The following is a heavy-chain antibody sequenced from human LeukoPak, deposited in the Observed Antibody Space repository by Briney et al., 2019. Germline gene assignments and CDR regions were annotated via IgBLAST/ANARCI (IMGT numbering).Heavy chain of an antibody. J-gene: IGHJ6*03. D-gene: IGHD5-24*01. V-gene: IGHV4-39*07. CDR1: GGSISSSSYY. CDR3: ARDIDGYNKGFYMDV. Sequence: PSETLSLTCTVSGGSISSSSYYWGWIRQPPGKGLEWIGSIYYSGSTYYNPSLKSRVTISVDTSKNQFSLKLSSVTAADTAVYYCARDIDGYNKGFYMDVWGKGTTVTVSS. CDR2: IYYSGST.